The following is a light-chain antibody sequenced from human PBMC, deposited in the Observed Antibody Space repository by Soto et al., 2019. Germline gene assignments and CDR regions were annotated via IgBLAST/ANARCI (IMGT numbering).Light chain of an antibody. CDR2: GAS. CDR3: QQYSSSPPEFT. Sequence: EIVLTQSPGTLSVSPGERVTLSCRASQSVSSNYLAWYQQRPGQAPRLLIFGASYRATGIPDRFSGSGSGTDFNLTISRLEPEDFAVYYCQQYSSSPPEFTFGHGTKVDSK. V-gene: IGKV3-20*01. J-gene: IGKJ3*01. CDR1: QSVSSNY.